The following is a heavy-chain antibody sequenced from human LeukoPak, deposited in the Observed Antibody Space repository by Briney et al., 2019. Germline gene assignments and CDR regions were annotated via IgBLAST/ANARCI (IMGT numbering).Heavy chain of an antibody. Sequence: GASVKVPCKASGYSFNTYGISWVRQAPGQGLEWMGWVSADTGETNYAQKFQGRVTMTTDTSTSTAYMELRSLRSDDTAVYYCARDYQLLLLWDCFDPWGQGTLVSVSS. J-gene: IGHJ5*02. CDR3: ARDYQLLLLWDCFDP. D-gene: IGHD2-2*01. V-gene: IGHV1-18*01. CDR2: VSADTGET. CDR1: GYSFNTYG.